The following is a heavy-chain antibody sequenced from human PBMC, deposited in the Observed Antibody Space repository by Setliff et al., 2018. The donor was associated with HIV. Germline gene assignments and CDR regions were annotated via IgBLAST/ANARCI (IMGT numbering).Heavy chain of an antibody. CDR1: GFTFSRSG. J-gene: IGHJ2*01. D-gene: IGHD5-12*01. Sequence: GGSLRLSCAASGFTFSRSGMHWVRQAPGKGLEWVALISYDGSNKYYADSVKGRFTISRDNSKNTLYLQMNSLRAEDTAVYYCAKTNSGYDPGYWYFDLWGRGTLVTVSS. V-gene: IGHV3-30*18. CDR2: ISYDGSNK. CDR3: AKTNSGYDPGYWYFDL.